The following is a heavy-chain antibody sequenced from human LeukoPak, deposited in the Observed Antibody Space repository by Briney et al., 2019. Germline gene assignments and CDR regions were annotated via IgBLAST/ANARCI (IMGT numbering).Heavy chain of an antibody. D-gene: IGHD3-22*01. V-gene: IGHV4-30-2*01. Sequence: SETLSLTCTVSGGSISSGGYYWSWIRQPPGKGLEWIGYIYHSGSTYYNPSLKSRVTISVDRSKNQFSLKLSSVTAADTAVYYCARDGSSGYTTFDYWGQGTLVTVSS. CDR2: IYHSGST. CDR1: GGSISSGGYY. J-gene: IGHJ4*02. CDR3: ARDGSSGYTTFDY.